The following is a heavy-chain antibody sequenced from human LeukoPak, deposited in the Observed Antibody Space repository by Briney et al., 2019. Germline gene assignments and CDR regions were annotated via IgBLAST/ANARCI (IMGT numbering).Heavy chain of an antibody. D-gene: IGHD6-13*01. CDR3: ARGQGSSWFDY. CDR1: GYTFNGNY. V-gene: IGHV1-2*02. J-gene: IGHJ5*01. CDR2: IDPHSLGT. Sequence: GASVKVSCKASGYTFNGNYMHWVRQAPGQGLEWMGWIDPHSLGTNYAQKFQGRVTMTRDTSISTAYMELTRLTSDDTAIYYCARGQGSSWFDYWGQGTLVTVSS.